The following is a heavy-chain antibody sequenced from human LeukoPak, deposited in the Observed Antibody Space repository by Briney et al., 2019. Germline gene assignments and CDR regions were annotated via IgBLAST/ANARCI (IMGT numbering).Heavy chain of an antibody. CDR2: IYSTGST. CDR3: ARGIADPYSFDS. CDR1: GGSINFYY. D-gene: IGHD6-13*01. J-gene: IGHJ4*02. V-gene: IGHV4-4*07. Sequence: SETLSLTCTVSGGSINFYYWSWIRQPAGKGLEWIGRIYSTGSTNYSPSLKRRVTMSVDKSKNQFSLNLSSVTAADTAAYYCARGIADPYSFDSWGQGTLVTVSS.